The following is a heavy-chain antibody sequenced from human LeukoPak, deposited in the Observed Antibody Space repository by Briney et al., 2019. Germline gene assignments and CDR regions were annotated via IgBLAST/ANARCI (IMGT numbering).Heavy chain of an antibody. D-gene: IGHD3-22*01. Sequence: GGSLRLSCAASGFPLSSYEMNWVRQAPGKGLEWVSYISHSGSTIYYADSVKGRFTISRDNAKNSLYLQMNSLRAEDTAIYYCARPSSSGYYYAAFDIWGQGTMVTVSS. J-gene: IGHJ3*02. CDR3: ARPSSSGYYYAAFDI. V-gene: IGHV3-48*03. CDR1: GFPLSSYE. CDR2: ISHSGSTI.